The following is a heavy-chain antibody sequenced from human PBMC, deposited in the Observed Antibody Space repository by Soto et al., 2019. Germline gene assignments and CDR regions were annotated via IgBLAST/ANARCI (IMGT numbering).Heavy chain of an antibody. CDR2: ISAYKAHT. J-gene: IGHJ6*02. CDR3: AREDLVVVPSALRYYGMDV. V-gene: IGHV1-18*01. CDR1: GYTFNSYG. D-gene: IGHD2-2*01. Sequence: VASVKVSCKASGYTFNSYGITWVRQAPGQGLEWMGWISAYKAHTNYAQKLQGRVTMTTDTSTSTAYMELRSLRSDDTAVYYCAREDLVVVPSALRYYGMDVWGQGTTVTVSS.